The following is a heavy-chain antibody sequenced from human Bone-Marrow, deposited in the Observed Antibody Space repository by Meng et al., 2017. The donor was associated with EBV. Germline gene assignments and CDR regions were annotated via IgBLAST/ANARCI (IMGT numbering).Heavy chain of an antibody. D-gene: IGHD3-10*01. Sequence: GPLVRAGAEVKKPGAWVKVSCKASGGNFSSYAISWVRQAPGQVLEWMGGIIPIFGTANYAQKFQGRVTMTTDTSTSTAYMELRSLRSDDTAVYYCARDGVLWFRELFNWGQGTLVTVSS. J-gene: IGHJ4*02. V-gene: IGHV1-69*06. CDR1: GGNFSSYA. CDR3: ARDGVLWFRELFN. CDR2: IIPIFGTA.